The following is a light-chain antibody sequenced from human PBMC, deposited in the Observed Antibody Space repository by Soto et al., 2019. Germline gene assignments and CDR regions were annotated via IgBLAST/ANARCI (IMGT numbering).Light chain of an antibody. CDR1: QSVSHW. Sequence: DIQMTQSPSTLSASVGDRVTITCRASQSVSHWLAWYQQKPGKAPKALIYDASTLETGVPSRFSGSGSGTDSTLTISSLQPADFATSYCEQYNSYQYNFGHENKL. CDR2: DAS. CDR3: EQYNSYQYN. J-gene: IGKJ2*01. V-gene: IGKV1-5*01.